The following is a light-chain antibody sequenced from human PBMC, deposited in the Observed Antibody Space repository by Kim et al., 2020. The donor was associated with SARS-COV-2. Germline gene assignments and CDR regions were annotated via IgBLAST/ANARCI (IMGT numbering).Light chain of an antibody. CDR3: QSYDSSF. CDR2: EDN. J-gene: IGLJ7*01. Sequence: NFMLTQPHSVSESPGKTVTISCTRSSGSIASNYVQWYQQRPGSSPTTVIYEDNQRPSGVPDRFSGSIDSSSNSASLTISGLKTEDEADYYCQSYDSSFFGGGTQLTVL. CDR1: SGSIASNY. V-gene: IGLV6-57*01.